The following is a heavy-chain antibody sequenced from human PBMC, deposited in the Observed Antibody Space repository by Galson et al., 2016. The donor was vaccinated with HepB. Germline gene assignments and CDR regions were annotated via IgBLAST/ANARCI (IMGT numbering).Heavy chain of an antibody. D-gene: IGHD3-10*01. CDR1: GFTFSTYW. CDR2: INSDGSST. CDR3: ARRRGSGSHDY. Sequence: SLRLSCAASGFTFSTYWMHWVRQAPGKGLVWVSRINSDGSSTGFADSVKGRFTISRDNAKNSLYLQMNSLRAEDTAVYYWARRRGSGSHDYWGQGTLVTVAS. J-gene: IGHJ4*02. V-gene: IGHV3-74*01.